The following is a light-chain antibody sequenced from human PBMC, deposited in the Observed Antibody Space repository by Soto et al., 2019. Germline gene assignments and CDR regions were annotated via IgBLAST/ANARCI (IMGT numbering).Light chain of an antibody. CDR2: DVS. V-gene: IGLV2-14*01. Sequence: QSVLTQPASVSGSPGQSITISCTGTSSNVGGYNYVSWYQQHPGKAPKFMIYDVSNRPSGVSNRFSGSKSGNTASLTISGLQAEDEADYYCSGYRANETRQLVFGTGTKGT. J-gene: IGLJ1*01. CDR3: SGYRANETRQLV. CDR1: SSNVGGYNY.